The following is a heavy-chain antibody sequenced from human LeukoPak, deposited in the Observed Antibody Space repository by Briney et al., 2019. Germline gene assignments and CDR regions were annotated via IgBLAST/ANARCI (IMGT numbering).Heavy chain of an antibody. CDR1: GGSLSSSSYY. J-gene: IGHJ4*02. D-gene: IGHD5-12*01. CDR3: ASAVYKRGYSGYDKGIDY. Sequence: SETLSLTCTVSGGSLSSSSYYCGWVRQPPGKGLEWLGSIYYSGSTYYNPSLKSRVTISVDTSKNQFSLKLSSVTAADTAVYYCASAVYKRGYSGYDKGIDYWGQGTLVTVSS. V-gene: IGHV4-39*01. CDR2: IYYSGST.